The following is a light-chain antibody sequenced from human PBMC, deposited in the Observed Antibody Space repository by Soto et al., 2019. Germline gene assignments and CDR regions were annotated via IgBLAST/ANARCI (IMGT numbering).Light chain of an antibody. V-gene: IGKV3-15*01. J-gene: IGKJ4*01. CDR3: QQYNNWPPLT. Sequence: EIVLTQSPATLYVSPGERATLSCRASQSVRSDLAWYQQKPGQTPRLLIYGASSRATGVPARFSGSGSGTEFTLTISSLQSEDSAVYYCQQYNNWPPLTFGGGTKVEIK. CDR1: QSVRSD. CDR2: GAS.